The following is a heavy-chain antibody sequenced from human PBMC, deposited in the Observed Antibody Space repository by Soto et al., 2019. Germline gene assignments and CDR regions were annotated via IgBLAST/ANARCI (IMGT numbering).Heavy chain of an antibody. CDR1: GFTVSSNY. D-gene: IGHD1-7*01. Sequence: EVQLVESGGGLIQPGGSLRLSCAASGFTVSSNYMSWVRQAPGKGLEWVSVIYSGGSTYYADSVKGRFTISRDKYKSQLYLQMNSLRAEGTAVDYCADNYWNYEAYFDYWGQGTLVTVSS. CDR2: IYSGGST. V-gene: IGHV3-53*01. CDR3: ADNYWNYEAYFDY. J-gene: IGHJ4*02.